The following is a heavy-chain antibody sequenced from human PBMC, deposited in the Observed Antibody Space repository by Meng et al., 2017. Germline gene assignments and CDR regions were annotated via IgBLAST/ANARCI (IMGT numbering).Heavy chain of an antibody. D-gene: IGHD3-10*01. CDR1: GGSVSSGSYY. CDR2: IYYSGST. CDR3: AREGIWGSALDY. Sequence: SETLSLTCTVSGGSVSSGSYYWSWIRQPPGKGLEWIGYIYYSGSTNYNPSPKSRVTISVDTSKNQFSLKLSSVTAADTAVYYCAREGIWGSALDYWGQGTLVTVSS. J-gene: IGHJ4*02. V-gene: IGHV4-61*01.